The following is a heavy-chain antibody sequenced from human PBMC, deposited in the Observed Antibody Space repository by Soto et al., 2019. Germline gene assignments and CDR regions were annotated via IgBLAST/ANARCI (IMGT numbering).Heavy chain of an antibody. Sequence: GGSLRLSCAASGFTFSDYYMSWIRQAPGKGLEWVSYISSSGSTIYYADSVKGRFTISRDNAKNSLYLQMNSLRAEDTAFYYCVKDESINWYSGHFRHWGQGTLVTVSS. CDR1: GFTFSDYY. V-gene: IGHV3-11*01. CDR3: VKDESINWYSGHFRH. D-gene: IGHD6-13*01. CDR2: ISSSGSTI. J-gene: IGHJ1*01.